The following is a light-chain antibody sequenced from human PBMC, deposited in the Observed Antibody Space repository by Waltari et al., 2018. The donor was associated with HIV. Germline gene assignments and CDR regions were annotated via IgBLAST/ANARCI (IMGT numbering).Light chain of an antibody. J-gene: IGLJ2*01. V-gene: IGLV2-14*01. CDR1: NSDVGGYTY. CDR3: SSYTPTSTVV. Sequence: QSALTQPASVSGSPGQSITISCIGTNSDVGGYTYVSWYQQHPGKAPKLLIYEVTNRPSGISNRFSGSKSGNTASLTISGLQAEDEADYYCSSYTPTSTVVFGGGTKLTVL. CDR2: EVT.